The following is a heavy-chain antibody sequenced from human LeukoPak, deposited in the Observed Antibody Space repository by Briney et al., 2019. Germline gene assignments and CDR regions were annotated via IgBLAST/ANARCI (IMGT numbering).Heavy chain of an antibody. CDR3: ARDRGDCSGGSCQSDYFDY. V-gene: IGHV3-33*01. Sequence: RGSLTLSCATSGFTFSQTGMHWDRPALNRGTEWVAITWAEGSHRSYADSVKGRVTISRDKSKSTLYLQMNSLRAEDTAVYYCARDRGDCSGGSCQSDYFDYWGQGAPVTVSS. J-gene: IGHJ4*02. D-gene: IGHD2-15*01. CDR2: TWAEGSHR. CDR1: GFTFSQTG.